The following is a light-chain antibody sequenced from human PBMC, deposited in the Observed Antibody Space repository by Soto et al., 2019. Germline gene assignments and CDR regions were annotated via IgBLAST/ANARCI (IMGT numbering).Light chain of an antibody. CDR1: QSVNSNF. Sequence: IVLTQSPGTLSLSPGERATLSCRASQSVNSNFLAWYQQKPGQAPRLLIYGASSRATGIPERFSGSGSGTDFTITISRLEPEDCAVYYCQQSGSSPLYTFGQGTKVEI. V-gene: IGKV3-20*01. CDR2: GAS. J-gene: IGKJ2*01. CDR3: QQSGSSPLYT.